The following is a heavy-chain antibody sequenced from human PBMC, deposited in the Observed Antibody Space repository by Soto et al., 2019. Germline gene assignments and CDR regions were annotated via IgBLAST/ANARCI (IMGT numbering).Heavy chain of an antibody. D-gene: IGHD7-27*01. CDR1: GYTFTGYY. J-gene: IGHJ6*02. V-gene: IGHV1-2*04. CDR3: ARGNWGYYYYGMDV. Sequence: SVKVSCKASGYTFTGYYMHWVRQAPGQGLEWMGWINPNSGGTNYAQKFQGWVTMTRDTSISTAYMELSRLRSDDTAVYYCARGNWGYYYYGMDVWGQGTTVTVSS. CDR2: INPNSGGT.